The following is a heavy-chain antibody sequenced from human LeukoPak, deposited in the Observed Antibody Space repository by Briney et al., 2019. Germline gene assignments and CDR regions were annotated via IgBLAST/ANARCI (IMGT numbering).Heavy chain of an antibody. V-gene: IGHV3-23*01. D-gene: IGHD2-2*01. J-gene: IGHJ4*02. CDR2: ISGSGGST. Sequence: GGSLRLSCAASGFTFSSYAMSWVRQAPGKGLEWVSAISGSGGSTYYADSVEGRFTISRDNSKNTLYLQMNSLRAEDTAVYYCAKFDIVVVPAAMGVDYWGQGTLVTVSS. CDR1: GFTFSSYA. CDR3: AKFDIVVVPAAMGVDY.